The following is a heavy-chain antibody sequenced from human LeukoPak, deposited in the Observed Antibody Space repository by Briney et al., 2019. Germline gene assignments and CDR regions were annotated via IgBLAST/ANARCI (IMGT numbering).Heavy chain of an antibody. D-gene: IGHD2-15*01. J-gene: IGHJ4*02. CDR3: AKYCLGVSCYSGSDY. Sequence: GGSLRLSCAASGITFTNAWMSWVRQAPGKGLEWVSSISGSGNTYYADSVKGRFTVSRDNSKNTLYLQMNSLRAEDTAVYYCAKYCLGVSCYSGSDYRGRGTLVTVSS. CDR1: GITFTNAW. CDR2: ISGSGNT. V-gene: IGHV3-23*01.